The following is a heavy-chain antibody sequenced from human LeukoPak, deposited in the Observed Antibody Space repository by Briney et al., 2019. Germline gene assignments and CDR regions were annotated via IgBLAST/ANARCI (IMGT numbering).Heavy chain of an antibody. Sequence: SGGSLRLSCAASGFTFSSYEMNWVRQAPGKGLEWVSSISSSSSYIYYAASVKGRFTISRHNAKNSLYLHMNSLRAEDTAVYYCARDSQAYCSGGSCSMFDYWGQGSLVTVSS. CDR1: GFTFSSYE. CDR2: ISSSSSYI. CDR3: ARDSQAYCSGGSCSMFDY. J-gene: IGHJ4*02. D-gene: IGHD2-15*01. V-gene: IGHV3-21*01.